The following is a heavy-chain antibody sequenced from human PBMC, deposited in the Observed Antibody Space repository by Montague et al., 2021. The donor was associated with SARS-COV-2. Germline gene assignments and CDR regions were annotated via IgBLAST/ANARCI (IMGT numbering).Heavy chain of an antibody. CDR1: GFPFSSYA. CDR2: ISYDGSNK. D-gene: IGHD2/OR15-2a*01. J-gene: IGHJ6*02. V-gene: IGHV3-30-3*01. Sequence: SRRLSCAASGFPFSSYAMHWVRQAPGKGLEWVAVISYDGSNKYYADSVKGRFTISRDNSKNTLYLQMNSLRAEDTAVYYCARVLGGYYGMDVWGQGTTVTVSS. CDR3: ARVLGGYYGMDV.